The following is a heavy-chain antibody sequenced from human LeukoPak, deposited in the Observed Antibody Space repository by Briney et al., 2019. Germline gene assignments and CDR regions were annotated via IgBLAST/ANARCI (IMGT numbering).Heavy chain of an antibody. J-gene: IGHJ4*02. Sequence: GGSLRLSCAASGFTFSEYYMSWIRQAPGKGLEWVSYISSSGSTIYYADSVKGRFTISRDNAKNSLHLQMNSLRAEDTAVYYCARFSSSSCGFDYWGQGTLVTVSS. CDR2: ISSSGSTI. CDR1: GFTFSEYY. CDR3: ARFSSSSCGFDY. V-gene: IGHV3-11*04. D-gene: IGHD6-6*01.